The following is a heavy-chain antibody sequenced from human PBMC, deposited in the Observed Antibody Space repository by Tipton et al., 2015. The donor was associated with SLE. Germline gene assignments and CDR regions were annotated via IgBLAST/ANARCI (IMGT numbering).Heavy chain of an antibody. CDR3: ARLYSGSYYYYYYGMDV. CDR1: GGSVSSSY. J-gene: IGHJ6*02. D-gene: IGHD1-26*01. V-gene: IGHV4-59*02. CDR2: IYYSGIT. Sequence: TLSLTCAVSGGSVSSSYWSWIRQPPGKGLEWIGYIYYSGITYYSPSLRSRVTISLDTSRHQFSLKLSSATAADTAVYYCARLYSGSYYYYYYGMDVWGQGTTVTVSS.